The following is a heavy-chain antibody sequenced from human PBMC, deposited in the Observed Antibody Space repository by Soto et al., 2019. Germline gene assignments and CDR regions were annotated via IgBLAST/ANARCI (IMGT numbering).Heavy chain of an antibody. CDR1: GFTFSNYA. V-gene: IGHV3-23*01. CDR2: IRGGGGPT. CDR3: VKDFRVGYDWTHD. J-gene: IGHJ4*02. D-gene: IGHD5-12*01. Sequence: EVHLLESGGDLVQPGGSLRLSCAASGFTFSNYAMSWVRQAPGKGLEWVSLIRGGGGPTNYADSVKGRFTVSRDNSNNMLFLQMSSLRADDTAVYYCVKDFRVGYDWTHDWGQGTLVTVSS.